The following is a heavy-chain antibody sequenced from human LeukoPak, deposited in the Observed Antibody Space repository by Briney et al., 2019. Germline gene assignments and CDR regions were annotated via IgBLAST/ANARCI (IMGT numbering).Heavy chain of an antibody. D-gene: IGHD6-19*01. V-gene: IGHV3-30*02. CDR2: IRYDGSNK. Sequence: GGSLRLSCAASGFTFSSYGMHWVRQAPGKGLEWVAFIRYDGSNKYYADSVKGRFTISRDNSKNTLYLQMNSLRAEDTAVYCCARVLRIYSSGWYSLGYWGQGILVTVSS. CDR1: GFTFSSYG. J-gene: IGHJ4*02. CDR3: ARVLRIYSSGWYSLGY.